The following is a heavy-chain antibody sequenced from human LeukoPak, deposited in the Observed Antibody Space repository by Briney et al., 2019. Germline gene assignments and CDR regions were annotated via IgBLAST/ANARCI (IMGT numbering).Heavy chain of an antibody. V-gene: IGHV1-8*01. J-gene: IGHJ5*02. CDR1: GYTFTSYD. Sequence: ASVKVSCKASGYTFTSYDINWVRQATGQGLEWMGWMNPNSGNTGYAQKLQGRVTMNRNPSISTAYMELSSLRSEDTAVYYCARDLFSGGSGSYRFDPWGQGTLVTVSS. CDR3: ARDLFSGGSGSYRFDP. CDR2: MNPNSGNT. D-gene: IGHD3-10*01.